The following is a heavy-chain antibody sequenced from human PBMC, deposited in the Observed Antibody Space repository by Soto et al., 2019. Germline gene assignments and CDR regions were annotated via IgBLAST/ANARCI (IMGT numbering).Heavy chain of an antibody. J-gene: IGHJ4*02. CDR1: GYTFTTYG. V-gene: IGHV1-18*01. D-gene: IGHD2-8*01. Sequence: QVQLVQSGAEVKKPGASMKVSCKASGYTFTTYGISWVRQAPGQGLEWMGWISTYNGNTYYTQKLQGRVTMTTDTSTNTAYMELTSLKSDDTAVYYCAIEYCANGVCYLPDYWGQGTLVTVSS. CDR2: ISTYNGNT. CDR3: AIEYCANGVCYLPDY.